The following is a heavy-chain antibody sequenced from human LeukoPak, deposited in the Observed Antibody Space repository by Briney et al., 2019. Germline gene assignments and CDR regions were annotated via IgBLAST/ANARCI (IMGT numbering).Heavy chain of an antibody. V-gene: IGHV1-69*01. CDR1: GGTFSSYA. CDR2: IIPIFGTA. D-gene: IGHD3-22*01. Sequence: SVKVSCKASGGTFSSYAISWVRQAPGQGLEWMGGIIPIFGTANYAQKFQGRVTITADESTSTAYMELSSLRSEDTAVYYCASSDYDSSGYRDFDYWSQGTLVTVSS. J-gene: IGHJ4*02. CDR3: ASSDYDSSGYRDFDY.